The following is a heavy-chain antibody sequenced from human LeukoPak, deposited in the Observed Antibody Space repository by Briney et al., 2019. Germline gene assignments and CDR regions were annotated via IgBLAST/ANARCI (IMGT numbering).Heavy chain of an antibody. CDR3: ARDDAYKAVAGTNYFDY. J-gene: IGHJ4*02. CDR2: IHSSGST. V-gene: IGHV4-39*07. D-gene: IGHD6-19*01. CDR1: GDSISSSSHF. Sequence: PSETVSLTCTVSGDSISSSSHFWGWIRQPPGKGLEWTGSIHSSGSTYYKPSLKSRVNISVDTSKNQFSLQLNSVTPEDTAVYYCARDDAYKAVAGTNYFDYWGQGTLVTVSS.